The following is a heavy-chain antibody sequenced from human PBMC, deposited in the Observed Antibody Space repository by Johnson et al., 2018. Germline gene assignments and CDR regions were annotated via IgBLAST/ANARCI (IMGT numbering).Heavy chain of an antibody. CDR3: AKTYDSSGSAVDDAFDI. V-gene: IGHV1-46*01. Sequence: QVQLVQSGAEVKKPGASVKVSCKASGYTFTSYYMHWVRQAPGQGLEWMGIINPSGGSTSSAQKFQGRVTMTRDTSTSTVYMELSSLRSEDTAVYYCAKTYDSSGSAVDDAFDIWGQGTMVTVSS. J-gene: IGHJ3*02. CDR1: GYTFTSYY. D-gene: IGHD3-22*01. CDR2: INPSGGST.